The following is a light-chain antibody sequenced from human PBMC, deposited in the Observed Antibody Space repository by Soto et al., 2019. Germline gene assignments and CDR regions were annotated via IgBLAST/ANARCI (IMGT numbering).Light chain of an antibody. CDR3: SSYTTSSTLACV. Sequence: QSALTQPASVYGSPEQSITISCTGTTRDVGGYNFVSWYQHHPGEAPKLMIYEVSNRPSGVSHRFSASKSGNTASLTISGLQAEDEADYYCSSYTTSSTLACVFGTGTKVTVL. CDR1: TRDVGGYNF. J-gene: IGLJ1*01. CDR2: EVS. V-gene: IGLV2-14*01.